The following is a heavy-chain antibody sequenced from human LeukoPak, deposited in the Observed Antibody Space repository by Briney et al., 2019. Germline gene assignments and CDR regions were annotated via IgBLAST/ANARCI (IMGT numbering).Heavy chain of an antibody. CDR3: ARGENTYIDY. J-gene: IGHJ4*02. V-gene: IGHV3-74*01. D-gene: IGHD3-16*01. Sequence: GGSLRLSCAASGFTFSIYWMHWVRQAPGKGLVWVSRISSEGSSTTYADSVKCRFTISRDDAKDTLYLQMNSLRAEDTAVYYCARGENTYIDYWGQGTLVTVSS. CDR2: ISSEGSST. CDR1: GFTFSIYW.